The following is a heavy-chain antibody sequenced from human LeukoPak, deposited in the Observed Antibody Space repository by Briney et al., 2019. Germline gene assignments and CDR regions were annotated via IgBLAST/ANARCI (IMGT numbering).Heavy chain of an antibody. Sequence: SETLSLTCTVSGGSISSYYWSWIRQPPGKGLEWIGYIYYSGSTNYNPSLKSRVTMSVDTSKNQFSLKLSSVTAADTAVYYCARDLIAAAGSYYFDYWGQGTLVTVSS. V-gene: IGHV4-59*12. CDR2: IYYSGST. J-gene: IGHJ4*02. D-gene: IGHD6-13*01. CDR3: ARDLIAAAGSYYFDY. CDR1: GGSISSYY.